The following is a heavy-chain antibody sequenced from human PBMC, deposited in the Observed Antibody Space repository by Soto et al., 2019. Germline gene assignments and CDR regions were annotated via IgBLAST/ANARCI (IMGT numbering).Heavy chain of an antibody. CDR3: AKDIWELPLRAAFDI. CDR1: GFTFSSYA. J-gene: IGHJ3*02. CDR2: MSGSGGTA. D-gene: IGHD1-26*01. V-gene: IGHV3-23*01. Sequence: EVQLLESGGGLVQPGGSLRLSCAASGFTFSSYAMNWVRQAPGKGLEWVSVMSGSGGTAFYADSVKGRFTISRDNSKKTVYLQMNSLRAEDTAVYYCAKDIWELPLRAAFDIWGQGTVVTVSS.